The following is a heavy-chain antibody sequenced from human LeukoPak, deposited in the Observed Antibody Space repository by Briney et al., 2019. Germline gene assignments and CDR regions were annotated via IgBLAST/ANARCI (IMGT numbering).Heavy chain of an antibody. CDR3: ARFHSGSYIIFDY. D-gene: IGHD1-26*01. CDR2: IYYSGST. J-gene: IGHJ4*02. V-gene: IGHV4-39*07. CDR1: GGSISSSSYY. Sequence: PSETLSLTCTVSGGSISSSSYYWGWIRQPPGKGLEWIGSIYYSGSTYYNPSLKSRVTISVDTSKNQFSLKLSSVTAADTAVYYCARFHSGSYIIFDYWGQGTLVTVSS.